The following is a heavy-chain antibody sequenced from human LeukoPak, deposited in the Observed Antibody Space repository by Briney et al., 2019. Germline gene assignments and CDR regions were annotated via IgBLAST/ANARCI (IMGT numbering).Heavy chain of an antibody. J-gene: IGHJ4*02. D-gene: IGHD1-7*01. CDR3: ARSSRELGGYAPWELMPSFDY. CDR1: GYTFTSYG. V-gene: IGHV1-3*03. Sequence: GASVTVSCKASGYTFTSYGISWVRQAPGQRLEWMGWINAGNGNTKYSQEFQGRVTITRDTSASTAYMELSSLRSEDMAVYYSARSSRELGGYAPWELMPSFDYWGQGTLVTVSS. CDR2: INAGNGNT.